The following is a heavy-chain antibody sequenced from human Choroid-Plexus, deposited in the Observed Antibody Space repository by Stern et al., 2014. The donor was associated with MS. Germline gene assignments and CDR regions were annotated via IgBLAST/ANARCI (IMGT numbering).Heavy chain of an antibody. Sequence: QVQLVQSGAEVKKPGASVKVSCKTSGYIFTGYYIHWVRQAPGQGLEWMAWINPNTGGTKYAQKFQGRVTMSRDTSIRKAYVELSSLTSDDTAVYYCARDQRGITIFGVVTDYYYLGMDVWGQGTTVTVSS. V-gene: IGHV1-2*02. CDR3: ARDQRGITIFGVVTDYYYLGMDV. J-gene: IGHJ6*02. CDR1: GYIFTGYY. CDR2: INPNTGGT. D-gene: IGHD3-3*01.